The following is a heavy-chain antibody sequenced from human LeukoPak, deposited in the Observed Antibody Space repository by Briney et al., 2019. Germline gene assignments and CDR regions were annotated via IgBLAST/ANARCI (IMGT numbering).Heavy chain of an antibody. Sequence: GGSLRLSCAASGFTFSSYAMSWVRQAPGKGLEWVSAISGSGSSTYYADPVKGRFTISRDNSKNTLYLQMNSLRAEDTAVYYCAKDGAITMIVVVIKGYYGMDVWGQGTMVTVSS. CDR1: GFTFSSYA. J-gene: IGHJ6*02. CDR3: AKDGAITMIVVVIKGYYGMDV. D-gene: IGHD3-22*01. CDR2: ISGSGSST. V-gene: IGHV3-23*01.